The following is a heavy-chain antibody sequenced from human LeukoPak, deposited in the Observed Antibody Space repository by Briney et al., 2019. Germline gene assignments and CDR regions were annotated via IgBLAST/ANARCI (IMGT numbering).Heavy chain of an antibody. CDR3: ASNYYGSGSLDY. Sequence: SETLSLTCTVSGGSISSSSYYWGWIRQPPGKGLEWIGSIYYSGTTYYNPSLESRVTISLDTSKKQFSLKVSSVTAADTAVYYCASNYYGSGSLDYWGQGNLVTVSS. CDR2: IYYSGTT. V-gene: IGHV4-39*01. J-gene: IGHJ4*02. CDR1: GGSISSSSYY. D-gene: IGHD3-10*01.